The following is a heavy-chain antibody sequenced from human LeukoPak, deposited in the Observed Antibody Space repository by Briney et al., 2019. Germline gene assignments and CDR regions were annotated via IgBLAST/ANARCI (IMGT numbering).Heavy chain of an antibody. Sequence: SETLSLTCTVSGGSISSGGYYWSWIRQHPGKGLEWIGYIYYSGSTYYNPSLKSRVTTSVDTSKNQFSLKLSSVTAADTAVYYCARAPYYDFWSGYGIWFDPWGQGTLVTVSS. CDR3: ARAPYYDFWSGYGIWFDP. V-gene: IGHV4-31*03. CDR2: IYYSGST. D-gene: IGHD3-3*01. J-gene: IGHJ5*02. CDR1: GGSISSGGYY.